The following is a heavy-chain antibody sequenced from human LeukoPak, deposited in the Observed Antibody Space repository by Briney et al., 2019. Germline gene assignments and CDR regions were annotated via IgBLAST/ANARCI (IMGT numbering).Heavy chain of an antibody. D-gene: IGHD3-10*01. CDR3: ARESYYGSGSYYHPLDY. CDR2: ISAYNGNT. Sequence: ASVKVSCKASGYTFTSYGISWVRQAPGQGLEWMGWISAYNGNTNYAQKLQGRVTMTTDTSTSTAYMELRSLRSDDTAVYYCARESYYGSGSYYHPLDYWGQEALVTVSS. CDR1: GYTFTSYG. V-gene: IGHV1-18*01. J-gene: IGHJ4*02.